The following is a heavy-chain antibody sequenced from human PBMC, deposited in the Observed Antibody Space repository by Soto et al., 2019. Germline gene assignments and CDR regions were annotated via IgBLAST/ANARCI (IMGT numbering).Heavy chain of an antibody. CDR2: IYPADSDT. D-gene: IGHD3-22*01. Sequence: GESLNISCKGSGYRFDSHWIGWVRQMPGKGLEWMGIIYPADSDTRYSPSFQGQVTISVDKSIRTAYLQWSSLRASDTAIYYCGRQSGDYDSSGYGAFDIWGQGTMVTVSS. CDR1: GYRFDSHW. CDR3: GRQSGDYDSSGYGAFDI. J-gene: IGHJ3*02. V-gene: IGHV5-51*01.